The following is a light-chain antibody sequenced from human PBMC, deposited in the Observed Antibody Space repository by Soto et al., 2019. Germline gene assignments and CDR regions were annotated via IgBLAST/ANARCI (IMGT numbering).Light chain of an antibody. V-gene: IGKV3-20*01. CDR3: QQYASSVT. Sequence: EILLTQSPDSLSLSPGDRATLSCRASQSFSSTFFAWYQQKPGQAPRLLIYGASSRATGIPDRFSGSGSGTDFTLTISRLEPEAVYYCQQYASSVTFGQGTKVEIK. CDR1: QSFSSTF. J-gene: IGKJ1*01. CDR2: GAS.